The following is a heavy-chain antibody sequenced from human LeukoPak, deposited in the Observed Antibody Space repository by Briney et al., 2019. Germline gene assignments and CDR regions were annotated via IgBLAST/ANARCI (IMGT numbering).Heavy chain of an antibody. J-gene: IGHJ6*03. Sequence: PSETLSLTCTVSGGSISSSSDYWGWIRQAPGKGLEWIGSIYYHENTYYNSSLKSRVTISVDTSKNQFSLKLSSVTAADTAVYYCARGGTRHRWLQTGSYMDVWGKGTTVTVSS. CDR2: IYYHENT. V-gene: IGHV4-39*07. CDR1: GGSISSSSDY. CDR3: ARGGTRHRWLQTGSYMDV. D-gene: IGHD5-24*01.